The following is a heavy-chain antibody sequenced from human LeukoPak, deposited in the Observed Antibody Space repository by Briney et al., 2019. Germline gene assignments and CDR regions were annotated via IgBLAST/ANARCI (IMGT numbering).Heavy chain of an antibody. V-gene: IGHV5-51*01. J-gene: IGHJ4*02. CDR1: GYSFISYW. D-gene: IGHD6-6*01. CDR3: ARSYSSSSSFDY. CDR2: IYPADSDT. Sequence: GESLKISCTGSGYSFISYWIGWVRQMPGKGLEWMGSIYPADSDTRHSPSFQDQLTISADKSISTAYLQWSSLKASDTAIYYCARSYSSSSSFDYWGQGTLVSVSS.